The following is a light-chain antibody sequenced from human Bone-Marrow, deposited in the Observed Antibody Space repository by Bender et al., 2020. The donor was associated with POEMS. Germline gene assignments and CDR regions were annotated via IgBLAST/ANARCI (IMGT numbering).Light chain of an antibody. CDR2: EGN. V-gene: IGLV2-23*01. J-gene: IGLJ1*01. CDR3: CSYAGSSTYV. Sequence: QPALTQPASVSGSPGQSITISCTGTSSDVGSYNVVSWYQQHPGKAPKVMIYEGNKRPSGVSNRFSGSKSGNTASLTISGLQAEDEADYYCCSYAGSSTYVFGTGTKVSVL. CDR1: SSDVGSYNV.